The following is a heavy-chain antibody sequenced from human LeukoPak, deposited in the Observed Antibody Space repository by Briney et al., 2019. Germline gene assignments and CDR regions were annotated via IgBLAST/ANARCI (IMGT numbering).Heavy chain of an antibody. Sequence: GSLRLSCAASGFTFSSYSMNWVRQAPGKGLEWVSSISSSSSYINYADSVKGRFTISRDNAKNSLYLQMNSLRAEDTAVYYCARGGYSSSRYYYYGMDVWGQGTTVTVSS. CDR3: ARGGYSSSRYYYYGMDV. V-gene: IGHV3-21*01. J-gene: IGHJ6*02. CDR2: ISSSSSYI. D-gene: IGHD6-6*01. CDR1: GFTFSSYS.